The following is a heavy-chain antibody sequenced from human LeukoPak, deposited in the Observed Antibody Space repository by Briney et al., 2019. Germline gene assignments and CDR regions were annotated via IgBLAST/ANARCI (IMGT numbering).Heavy chain of an antibody. CDR3: ARGYSYGASGFDY. V-gene: IGHV3-21*01. J-gene: IGHJ4*02. D-gene: IGHD5-18*01. CDR1: GFTFISYS. CDR2: ISNSSPNI. Sequence: GGSLRLSCAASGFTFISYSMNWVRQAPGKGLEWVSSISNSSPNIYYADSVKGRFTLSRDNAKNSLYLQMNSLRAEDTAVYYCARGYSYGASGFDYWGQGTLVTVSS.